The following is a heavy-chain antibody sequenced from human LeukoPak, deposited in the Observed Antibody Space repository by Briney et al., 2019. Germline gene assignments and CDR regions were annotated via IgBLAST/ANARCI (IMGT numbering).Heavy chain of an antibody. CDR2: INHSGST. J-gene: IGHJ4*02. D-gene: IGHD3-22*01. CDR3: AGQYYYDSSGYSDY. CDR1: GGSFSAYY. Sequence: SETLSLTCAIYGGSFSAYYWNWIRQSPGKGLEWIGEINHSGSTNYNPSLKSRVTISVDTSKNQFSLKLSSVTAADTAVYYCAGQYYYDSSGYSDYWGQGTLVTVCS. V-gene: IGHV4-34*01.